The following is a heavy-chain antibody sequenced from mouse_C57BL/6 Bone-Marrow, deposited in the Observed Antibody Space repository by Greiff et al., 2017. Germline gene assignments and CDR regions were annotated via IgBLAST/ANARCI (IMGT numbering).Heavy chain of an antibody. CDR3: AGRAYGSSSWYFDV. Sequence: EVQLVESGGGLVKPGGSLKLSCAASGFTFSSYTMSWVRQTPEKRLEWVATISGGGGNTYYPDSVKGRFTISRDNAKNTLYLQMSSLRSEDTALYYCAGRAYGSSSWYFDVWGTGTTVTVSS. V-gene: IGHV5-9*01. D-gene: IGHD1-1*01. CDR2: ISGGGGNT. J-gene: IGHJ1*03. CDR1: GFTFSSYT.